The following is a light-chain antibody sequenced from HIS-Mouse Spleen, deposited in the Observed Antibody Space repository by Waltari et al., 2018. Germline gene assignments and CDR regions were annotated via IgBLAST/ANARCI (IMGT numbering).Light chain of an antibody. CDR3: YSTDSSGNHRV. J-gene: IGLJ2*01. CDR1: ALPNKY. CDR2: EDS. V-gene: IGLV3-10*01. Sequence: SYELTPPPSVSVSPGQTARTTCSGDALPNKYAYWYQPKSGQAPVLVIYEDSKRPSGIPERFSGSSSGTMATLTISGAQVEDEADYYCYSTDSSGNHRVFGGGTKLTVL.